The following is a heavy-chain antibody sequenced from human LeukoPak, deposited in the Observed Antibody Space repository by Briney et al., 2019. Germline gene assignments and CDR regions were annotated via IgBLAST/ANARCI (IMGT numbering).Heavy chain of an antibody. Sequence: GGSLRLSCAASRFTFSSYGMHWVRQAPGKGLEWVAFIRYDGSNKYYADSVKGRSTISRDNSKNTLYLQMNSLRAEDTAVYYCAKVPLIAAPKHFDYWGQGTLVTVSS. CDR2: IRYDGSNK. V-gene: IGHV3-30*02. CDR1: RFTFSSYG. CDR3: AKVPLIAAPKHFDY. J-gene: IGHJ4*02. D-gene: IGHD6-13*01.